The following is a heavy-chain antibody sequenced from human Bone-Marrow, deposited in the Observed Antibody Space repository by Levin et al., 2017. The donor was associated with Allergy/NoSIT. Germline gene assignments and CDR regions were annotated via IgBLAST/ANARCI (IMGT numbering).Heavy chain of an antibody. Sequence: PSETLSLTCTVSGGSISSYYWSWIRQPPGKGLEWIGYIYYSGSTNYNPSLKSRVTISVDTSKNQFSLKLSSVTAADTAVYYCARVPTYYYDSSGYYYPTQFFDYWGQGTLVTVSS. CDR3: ARVPTYYYDSSGYYYPTQFFDY. CDR1: GGSISSYY. V-gene: IGHV4-59*01. J-gene: IGHJ4*02. CDR2: IYYSGST. D-gene: IGHD3-22*01.